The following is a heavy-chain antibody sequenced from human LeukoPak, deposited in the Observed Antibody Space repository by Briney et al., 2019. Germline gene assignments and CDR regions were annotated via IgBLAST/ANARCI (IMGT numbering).Heavy chain of an antibody. V-gene: IGHV4-34*01. CDR2: INHSGST. D-gene: IGHD3-22*01. J-gene: IGHJ3*02. CDR1: GGSFSGYY. CDR3: ARGSLTYYDSSGYYYRAFDI. Sequence: SETLSLTCAVYGGSFSGYYWSWIRQPPGKGLEWIGEINHSGSTNYNPSLKSRVTISADTSKNQFSLKLSSVTAADTAVYYCARGSLTYYDSSGYYYRAFDIWGQGTMVTVSS.